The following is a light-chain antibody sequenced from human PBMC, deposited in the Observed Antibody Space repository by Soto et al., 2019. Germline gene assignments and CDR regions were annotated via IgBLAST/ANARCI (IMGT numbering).Light chain of an antibody. Sequence: DIVLTQTPLSSPVTLGQPASISCRSSQSLVYSDGNTYLSWLQQRPGQPPRLLIYQISNRFSGVPDRCSGSGAGTDVTLKISRVEAEDVGVYSCVQFSHFPRTFGQGTKVEIK. V-gene: IGKV2-24*01. CDR3: VQFSHFPRT. J-gene: IGKJ1*01. CDR1: QSLVYSDGNTY. CDR2: QIS.